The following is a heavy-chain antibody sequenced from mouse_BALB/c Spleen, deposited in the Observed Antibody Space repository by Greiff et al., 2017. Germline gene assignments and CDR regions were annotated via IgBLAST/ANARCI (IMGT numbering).Heavy chain of an antibody. V-gene: IGHV1-14*01. CDR2: INPYNDGT. CDR3: ERQGDGYDSWYFDV. Sequence: VQLKQSGPELVKPGASVKMSCKASGYTFTSYVMHWVKQKPGQGLEWIGYINPYNDGTKYNEKFKGKATLTSDKSSSTAYMELSSLTSEDSAVYYCERQGDGYDSWYFDVWGAGTTVTVSS. D-gene: IGHD2-2*01. J-gene: IGHJ1*01. CDR1: GYTFTSYV.